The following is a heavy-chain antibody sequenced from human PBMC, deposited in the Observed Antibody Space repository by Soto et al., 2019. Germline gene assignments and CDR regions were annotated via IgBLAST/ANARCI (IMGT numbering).Heavy chain of an antibody. V-gene: IGHV4-34*01. D-gene: IGHD2-15*01. CDR1: GGSFSGYY. CDR3: ARHPGYCSGGSCNGQYTLDV. CDR2: INHSGST. J-gene: IGHJ6*02. Sequence: RSLTCAVYGGSFSGYYWSWIRQPPGKGLEWIGEINHSGSTNYNPSLKSRVTISIDTSKNQFSLNLSSVTAADTAVYFCARHPGYCSGGSCNGQYTLDVWGQGTTVTVSS.